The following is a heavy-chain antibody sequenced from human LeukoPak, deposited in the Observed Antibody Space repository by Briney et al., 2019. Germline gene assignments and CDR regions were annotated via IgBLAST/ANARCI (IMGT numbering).Heavy chain of an antibody. V-gene: IGHV1-2*02. Sequence: GASVKVSCKASGYTFTGYYMHWVRQAPGQGLEWMGWINPNSGGTNYAQTFQGRVTMTRDTSISTAYMELSRLRSDDTAVYYCARVSQLVPYYYGMDVWGQGTTVTVSS. J-gene: IGHJ6*02. CDR3: ARVSQLVPYYYGMDV. CDR1: GYTFTGYY. D-gene: IGHD6-6*01. CDR2: INPNSGGT.